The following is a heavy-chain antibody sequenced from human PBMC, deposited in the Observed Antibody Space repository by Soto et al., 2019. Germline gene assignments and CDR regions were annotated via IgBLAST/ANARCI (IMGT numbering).Heavy chain of an antibody. V-gene: IGHV4-34*01. Sequence: QVQLQQWGAGLLKPSETLSLRCAVNGGAFSGYYWSWIRQPPGKGLEWIGGMNHAGSTNYNPSLKSRVTMSVDTSKNQFSLNLTSLTAADTAVYYCARGNIVLMIFGRMDFYGVDVWGQGTTVTVSS. D-gene: IGHD2-8*01. CDR3: ARGNIVLMIFGRMDFYGVDV. CDR1: GGAFSGYY. CDR2: MNHAGST. J-gene: IGHJ6*02.